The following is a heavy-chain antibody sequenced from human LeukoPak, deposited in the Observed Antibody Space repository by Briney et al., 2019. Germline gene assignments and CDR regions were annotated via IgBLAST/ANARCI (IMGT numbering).Heavy chain of an antibody. Sequence: GASVKVSCKASGGTFSSYAISWVRQAPGQGLEWMGGIIPIFGTANYAQKFQGRVTITADESTSTPCMELGSLSSEETAVSYCATATIFGVVAYFDYWGQGTLVTVSS. D-gene: IGHD3-3*01. J-gene: IGHJ4*02. CDR2: IIPIFGTA. CDR3: ATATIFGVVAYFDY. CDR1: GGTFSSYA. V-gene: IGHV1-69*13.